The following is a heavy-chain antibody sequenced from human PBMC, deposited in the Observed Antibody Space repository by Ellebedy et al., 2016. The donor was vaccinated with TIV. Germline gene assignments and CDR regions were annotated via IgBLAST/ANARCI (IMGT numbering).Heavy chain of an antibody. CDR2: IYYSGST. J-gene: IGHJ4*02. Sequence: MPSETLSLTCTVSGGSISSGGYYWSWIRQHQGKGLEWIGYIYYSGSTYYHPSLKSLVSISVDTFKNQFSLKLSSLTAADTAVYYCASYSGSHYYFDYWGQGTLVTVSS. CDR3: ASYSGSHYYFDY. D-gene: IGHD1-26*01. CDR1: GGSISSGGYY. V-gene: IGHV4-31*01.